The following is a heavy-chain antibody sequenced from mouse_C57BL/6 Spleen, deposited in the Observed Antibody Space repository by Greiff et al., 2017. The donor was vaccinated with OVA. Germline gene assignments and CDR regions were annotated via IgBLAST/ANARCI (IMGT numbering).Heavy chain of an antibody. CDR1: GYTFTSYG. CDR3: ALYYYGSSPAY. CDR2: IYPRSGNT. J-gene: IGHJ3*01. V-gene: IGHV1-81*01. D-gene: IGHD1-1*01. Sequence: QVQLKQSGAELARPGASVKLSCKASGYTFTSYGISWVKQRTGQGLEWIGEIYPRSGNTYYNEKFKGKATLTADKSSSTAYMELRSLTSEDSAVYFCALYYYGSSPAYWGQGTLVTVSA.